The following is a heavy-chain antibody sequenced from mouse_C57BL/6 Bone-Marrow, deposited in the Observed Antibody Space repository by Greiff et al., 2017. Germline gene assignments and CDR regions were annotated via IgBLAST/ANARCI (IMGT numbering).Heavy chain of an antibody. Sequence: EVKVVESGGGLVQPGESLKLSCESNEYEFPSHDMSWVRKTPEKRLELVAAINSDGGSTYYPDTMARRFIISRDNTKKTLYLQMSSLRSEDTALYYCARRGDYGEFAYWGQETLVTVSA. CDR1: EYEFPSHD. V-gene: IGHV5-2*01. CDR2: INSDGGST. J-gene: IGHJ3*01. CDR3: ARRGDYGEFAY. D-gene: IGHD1-1*01.